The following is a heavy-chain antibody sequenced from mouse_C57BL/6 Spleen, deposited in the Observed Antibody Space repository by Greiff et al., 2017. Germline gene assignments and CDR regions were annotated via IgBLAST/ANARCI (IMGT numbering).Heavy chain of an antibody. J-gene: IGHJ2*01. D-gene: IGHD4-1*01. CDR2: IRMKSDNYAT. Sequence: EVKLMESGGGLVQPGGSMKLSCVASGFTFSNYWMNWVRQSPEKGLEWVAQIRMKSDNYATHYAESVKGRFTISRDDSKSSVYLQMNNLRAEDTGIYYCTPLWDEDYWGQGTTLTVSS. CDR3: TPLWDEDY. V-gene: IGHV6-3*01. CDR1: GFTFSNYW.